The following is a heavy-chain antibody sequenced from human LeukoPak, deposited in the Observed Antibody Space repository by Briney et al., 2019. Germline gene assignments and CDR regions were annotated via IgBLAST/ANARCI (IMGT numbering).Heavy chain of an antibody. V-gene: IGHV1-8*01. CDR3: AREGLDY. CDR1: GYTFTNYY. Sequence: ASVKVSCKASGYTFTNYYINWVRQAPGQGLEWMGYKNPNSGNSAYAQKFQGRVTITTDASISTAYMELSGLRSEDTSLYYCAREGLDYWGQGTLVTVSS. J-gene: IGHJ4*02. CDR2: KNPNSGNS.